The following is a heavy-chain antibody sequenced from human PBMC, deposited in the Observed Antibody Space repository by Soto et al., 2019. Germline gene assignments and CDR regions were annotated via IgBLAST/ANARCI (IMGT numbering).Heavy chain of an antibody. J-gene: IGHJ6*02. CDR1: GYSFTSYW. D-gene: IGHD4-17*01. V-gene: IGHV5-10-1*01. CDR3: ARRSGDFYYCYGMDV. CDR2: IDPSDSYT. Sequence: PGESLKISCKGSGYSFTSYWISWVRQVPGKGLEWMGRIDPSDSYTNYSPSFQGHVTISADKSISTAYLQWSSLKASDTAMYYCARRSGDFYYCYGMDVRGQGTTVTVSS.